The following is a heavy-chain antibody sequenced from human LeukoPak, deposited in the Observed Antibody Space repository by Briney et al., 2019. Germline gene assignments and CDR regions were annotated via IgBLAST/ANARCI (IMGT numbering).Heavy chain of an antibody. CDR1: GGSISSSSYY. J-gene: IGHJ5*02. V-gene: IGHV4-39*07. CDR3: ARGVLRYFDWLLYYWFDP. D-gene: IGHD3-9*01. CDR2: INHSGST. Sequence: SETLSLTCTVSGGSISSSSYYWGWIRQPPGKGLEWIGEINHSGSTNYNPSLKSRVTISVDTSKNQFSLKLSSVTAADTAVYYCARGVLRYFDWLLYYWFDPWGQGTLVTVSS.